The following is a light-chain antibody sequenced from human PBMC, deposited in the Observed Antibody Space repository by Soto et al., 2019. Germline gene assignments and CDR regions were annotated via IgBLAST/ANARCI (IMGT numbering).Light chain of an antibody. Sequence: DIQMTQSPSSLSASVGDRVTITCQASQDISNYLNWYQQKPGKAPKLLIYDASNLETGVPSRFSGSGSGTEFTFTISSLQHEDIATYYCQQYDNLPLTFGGGTNVEIK. J-gene: IGKJ4*01. CDR2: DAS. CDR3: QQYDNLPLT. CDR1: QDISNY. V-gene: IGKV1-33*01.